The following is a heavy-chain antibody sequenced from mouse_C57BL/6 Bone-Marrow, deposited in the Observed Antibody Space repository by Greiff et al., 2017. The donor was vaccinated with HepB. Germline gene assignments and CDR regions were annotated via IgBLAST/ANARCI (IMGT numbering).Heavy chain of an antibody. CDR1: GYTFTSYW. D-gene: IGHD2-5*01. J-gene: IGHJ1*03. CDR2: IDPSDSET. V-gene: IGHV1-52*01. Sequence: QVQLQQPGAELVRPGSSVKLSCKASGYTFTSYWMHWVKQRPIQGLEWIGNIDPSDSETHYNQKFKDKATLTVVKSSSTAYMQLSSLTSEDSAVYYCARSGAYYSNPWYFDVWGTGTTVTVSS. CDR3: ARSGAYYSNPWYFDV.